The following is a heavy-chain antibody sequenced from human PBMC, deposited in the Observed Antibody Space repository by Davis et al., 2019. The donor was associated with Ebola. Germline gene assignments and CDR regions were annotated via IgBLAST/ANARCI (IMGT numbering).Heavy chain of an antibody. CDR2: INAGNGNT. CDR1: GYTFTSYA. Sequence: AASVKVSCKASGYTFTSYAMQWVRQAPGQRLEWMGWINAGNGNTKYSQKFQGRVTITRDTSASTAYMELSSLRSEDTAVYYCARMLWSGYYFDYWGQGTLVTVSS. J-gene: IGHJ4*02. V-gene: IGHV1-3*01. CDR3: ARMLWSGYYFDY. D-gene: IGHD3-10*02.